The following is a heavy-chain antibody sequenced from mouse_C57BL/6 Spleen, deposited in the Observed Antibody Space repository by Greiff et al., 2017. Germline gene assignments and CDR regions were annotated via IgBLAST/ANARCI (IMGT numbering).Heavy chain of an antibody. CDR3: AREEDYDAWFAY. CDR2: ISYDGSN. D-gene: IGHD2-4*01. Sequence: EVKLVESGPGLVKPSQSLSLTCSVTGYSITSGYYWNWIRQFPGNKLEWMGYISYDGSNNYNPSLKNRISITRDTSKNQFFLKLNSVTTEDTATYYCAREEDYDAWFAYWGQGTLVTVSA. V-gene: IGHV3-6*01. CDR1: GYSITSGYY. J-gene: IGHJ3*01.